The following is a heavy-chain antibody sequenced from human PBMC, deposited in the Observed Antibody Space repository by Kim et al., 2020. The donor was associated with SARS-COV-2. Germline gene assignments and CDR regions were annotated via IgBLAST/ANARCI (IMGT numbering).Heavy chain of an antibody. Sequence: SETLSLTCTVSGGSISSGGYYWSWIRQHPGKGLEWIGYIYYSGSTYYNPSLKSRVTISVDTSKNQFSLKLSSVTAADTAVYYCARWGAGDFWSGYVTPSDAFDIGGQGTMVTVSS. V-gene: IGHV4-31*03. CDR3: ARWGAGDFWSGYVTPSDAFDI. CDR1: GGSISSGGYY. J-gene: IGHJ3*02. D-gene: IGHD3-3*01. CDR2: IYYSGST.